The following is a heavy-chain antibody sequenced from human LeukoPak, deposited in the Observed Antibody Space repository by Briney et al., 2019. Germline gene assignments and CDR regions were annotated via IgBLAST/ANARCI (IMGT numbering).Heavy chain of an antibody. CDR2: ISSRSESK. D-gene: IGHD3-10*01. Sequence: GGSLRLSCAASGFTFSTSGMNWVRQAPGKGLEWVAYISSRSESKYYAASVKGRFTISRDNAHNSLYLQMNSLRDDDTAVYYCARVWQLGVWGQGTAVTVSS. J-gene: IGHJ6*02. CDR1: GFTFSTSG. CDR3: ARVWQLGV. V-gene: IGHV3-48*02.